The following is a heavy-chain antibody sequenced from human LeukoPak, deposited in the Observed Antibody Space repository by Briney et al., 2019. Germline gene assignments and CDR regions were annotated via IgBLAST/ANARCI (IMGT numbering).Heavy chain of an antibody. CDR3: ARDGYEYCSSTSCLDH. CDR2: ISVDTGNP. CDR1: GYTFTRHA. Sequence: ASVKVSCTPSGYTFTRHAINWVRQVPGQGFEWMGWISVDTGNPTYTQGFAGRFVFSLDTSVGTANLQISSLKPEDTAVYYCARDGYEYCSSTSCLDHWGQGTLVTVSS. D-gene: IGHD2-2*01. J-gene: IGHJ4*02. V-gene: IGHV7-4-1*02.